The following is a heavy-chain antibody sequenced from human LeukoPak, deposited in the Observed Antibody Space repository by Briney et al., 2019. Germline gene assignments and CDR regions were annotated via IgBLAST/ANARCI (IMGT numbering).Heavy chain of an antibody. V-gene: IGHV4-59*01. CDR3: ARDSGGDGYIS. Sequence: LETLSLTCTVSGGSISSYYWSWIRQPPGKGLEWIGYIYYSGSTNYNSSLKSRVTISVDTSKNQFSLKLSSVTAADTAVYYCARDSGGDGYISWGQGTLVTVSS. J-gene: IGHJ5*02. D-gene: IGHD5-24*01. CDR2: IYYSGST. CDR1: GGSISSYY.